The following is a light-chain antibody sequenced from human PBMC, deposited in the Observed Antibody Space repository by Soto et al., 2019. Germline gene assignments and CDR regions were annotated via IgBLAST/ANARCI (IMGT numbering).Light chain of an antibody. CDR3: QQYGNSPYT. CDR1: QSVSSSY. CDR2: GAS. J-gene: IGKJ2*01. Sequence: EIVLTQSPGTLSLSPGERATLSCRASQSVSSSYVAWYQQKPGQAPRLLIYGASSRATGIPDRFSGSGSGTGFTLTISRLETEDFAVYYCQQYGNSPYTFGQGTKMEIK. V-gene: IGKV3-20*01.